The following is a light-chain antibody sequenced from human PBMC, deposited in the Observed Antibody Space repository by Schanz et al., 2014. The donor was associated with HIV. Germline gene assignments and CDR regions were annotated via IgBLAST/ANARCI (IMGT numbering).Light chain of an antibody. CDR2: GAS. J-gene: IGKJ3*01. CDR3: QHYGSS. Sequence: EIVMTQSPATLSVSPGERATLSCRASHNIGSNLAWYQQKSGQAPRLLIYGASSRATGIPDRFSGGGSGTDFTLTISRLEPEDFAVYYCQHYGSSFGPGTKVDIK. CDR1: HNIGSN. V-gene: IGKV3-20*01.